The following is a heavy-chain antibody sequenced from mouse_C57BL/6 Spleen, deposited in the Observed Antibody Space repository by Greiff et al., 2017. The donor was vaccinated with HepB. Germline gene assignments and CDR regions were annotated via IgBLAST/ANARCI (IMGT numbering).Heavy chain of an antibody. CDR1: GYTFTSYW. CDR2: IYPGSGST. CDR3: ARGGIYYGNYVGAMDY. V-gene: IGHV1-55*01. J-gene: IGHJ4*01. D-gene: IGHD2-1*01. Sequence: VQLQQPGAELVKPGASVKMSCKASGYTFTSYWLTWVKQRPGQGLEWIGDIYPGSGSTNYNEKFKSKATLTVDTSSSTAYMQLSSLTSEDSAVYYCARGGIYYGNYVGAMDYWGQGTSVTVSS.